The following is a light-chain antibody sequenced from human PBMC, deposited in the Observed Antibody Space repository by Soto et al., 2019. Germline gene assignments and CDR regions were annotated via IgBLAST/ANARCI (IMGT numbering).Light chain of an antibody. J-gene: IGLJ2*01. Sequence: QSVLTQPASVSGSPGQSITISCTGTSSDVGYYNSVSWYQQHPGKAPKLMIHEVDNRPSGVSNRFSGSKSGNTASLTISGLQAEDEADYYCCSYSSSSALVVFGGGTQLTVL. CDR3: CSYSSSSALVV. CDR1: SSDVGYYNS. V-gene: IGLV2-14*01. CDR2: EVD.